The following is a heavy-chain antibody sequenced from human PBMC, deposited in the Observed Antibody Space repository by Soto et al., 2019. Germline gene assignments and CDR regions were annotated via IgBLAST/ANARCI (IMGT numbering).Heavy chain of an antibody. Sequence: GGSLSLSCAAPGFPFSNYGMHWVRQAPGKGLEWVAVMSYDGSNKYYVDSVRGRFTISRDNSKNTLYLQMNSLRAEDTAVYYCAKDALRATYYFFYFDYWGQGTQVTVSS. V-gene: IGHV3-30*18. CDR2: MSYDGSNK. J-gene: IGHJ4*02. CDR3: AKDALRATYYFFYFDY. D-gene: IGHD1-26*01. CDR1: GFPFSNYG.